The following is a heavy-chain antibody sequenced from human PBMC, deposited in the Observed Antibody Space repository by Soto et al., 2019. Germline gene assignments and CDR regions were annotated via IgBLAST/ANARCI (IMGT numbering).Heavy chain of an antibody. CDR2: IFSGGGT. CDR1: GFSVTANY. CDR3: HGYGY. D-gene: IGHD5-12*01. Sequence: VQVVESGGGLIQPGGSLRLSCEVSGFSVTANYMSWVRQAPGKGLEWVSVIFSGGGTDYVDSVKGRFTISRDISKNTLYIQKNSLSAEDTALYYCHGYGYWGQGTLVTVSS. J-gene: IGHJ4*02. V-gene: IGHV3-53*01.